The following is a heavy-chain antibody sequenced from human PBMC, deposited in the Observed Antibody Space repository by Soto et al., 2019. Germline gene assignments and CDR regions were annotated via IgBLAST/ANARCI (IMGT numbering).Heavy chain of an antibody. J-gene: IGHJ4*02. Sequence: GSLRLSCAAYGFTFTSCAMSWVRQAPGKGLEWVSAISGTAGNTHHADSVKGRFTISRDISKNTLYLQMNSLRAEDTAVYYCAKGDWDYIAGHFDYWGQGTLVTVSS. V-gene: IGHV3-23*01. CDR2: ISGTAGNT. D-gene: IGHD1-7*01. CDR3: AKGDWDYIAGHFDY. CDR1: GFTFTSCA.